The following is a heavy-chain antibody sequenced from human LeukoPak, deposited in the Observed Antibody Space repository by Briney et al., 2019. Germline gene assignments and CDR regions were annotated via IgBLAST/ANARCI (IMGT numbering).Heavy chain of an antibody. D-gene: IGHD2-2*01. CDR2: IKQEGSEK. Sequence: PGGSLRLSCSASGFTCSSYWMICVREAPGKGLEGVANIKQEGSEKYYVDSVKGRFTISRDNAKNSLYLQMNSLRAEDTAVYYCARDRFYVCSSTSCYWVGAFDIWGQGTMVTVSS. CDR3: ARDRFYVCSSTSCYWVGAFDI. J-gene: IGHJ3*02. CDR1: GFTCSSYW. V-gene: IGHV3-7*01.